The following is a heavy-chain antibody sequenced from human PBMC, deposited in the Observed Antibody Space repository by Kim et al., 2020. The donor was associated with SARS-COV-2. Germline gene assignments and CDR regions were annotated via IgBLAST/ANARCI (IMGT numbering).Heavy chain of an antibody. CDR3: AKGAGSVSFDF. V-gene: IGHV3-66*01. CDR2: IYAGGKT. Sequence: GGSLRLSCAASGFTVSSTYMSWIRQAPGKGLEWVSVIYAGGKTYYADSVKGRLTISRDNSKNTLYLQVNSLRVEDTAIYYCAKGAGSVSFDFRGQGTLVNASS. CDR1: GFTVSSTY. J-gene: IGHJ4*02. D-gene: IGHD2-15*01.